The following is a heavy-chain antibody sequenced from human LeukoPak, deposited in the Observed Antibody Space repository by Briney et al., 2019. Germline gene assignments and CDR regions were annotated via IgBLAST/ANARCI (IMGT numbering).Heavy chain of an antibody. Sequence: GGSLRLSCAASGFTFSNYAMSWVRQAPGKGLEWVSAIVGSGGSTYYADSVKGRFTISRDNSKNTLFLQMNSLRDEDTALYYCSKWGDYDVLTGYYDSDFWGQGTLVTVSS. J-gene: IGHJ4*02. CDR1: GFTFSNYA. CDR2: IVGSGGST. D-gene: IGHD3-9*01. V-gene: IGHV3-23*01. CDR3: SKWGDYDVLTGYYDSDF.